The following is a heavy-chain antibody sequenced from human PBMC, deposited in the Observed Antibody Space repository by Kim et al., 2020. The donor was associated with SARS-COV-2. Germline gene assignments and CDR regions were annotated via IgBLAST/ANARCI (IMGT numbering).Heavy chain of an antibody. V-gene: IGHV3-23*01. Sequence: GGSLRLSCAASGFTFSSYAMSWVRQAPGKGLEWVSAISGSGGSTYYADSVKGRFTISRDNSKNTLYLRMNSLRAEDTAVYYCAKGPNFWSGYSDYWGQGTLVTVSS. CDR1: GFTFSSYA. CDR3: AKGPNFWSGYSDY. CDR2: ISGSGGST. D-gene: IGHD3-3*01. J-gene: IGHJ4*02.